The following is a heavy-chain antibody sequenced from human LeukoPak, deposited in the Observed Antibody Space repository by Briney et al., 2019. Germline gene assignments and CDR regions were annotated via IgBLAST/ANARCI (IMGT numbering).Heavy chain of an antibody. Sequence: GGSLRLSCSASGFTFKNFAMHWVRQIPGRGLEYVSAITTTGDGTYYAESVKGRFIISRDNSKNTLYPQMSSLKAEDTAVYYCVKRGYASGWPFFDYWGQGTLVTVSS. CDR1: GFTFKNFA. CDR3: VKRGYASGWPFFDY. D-gene: IGHD6-19*01. V-gene: IGHV3-64D*06. CDR2: ITTTGDGT. J-gene: IGHJ4*02.